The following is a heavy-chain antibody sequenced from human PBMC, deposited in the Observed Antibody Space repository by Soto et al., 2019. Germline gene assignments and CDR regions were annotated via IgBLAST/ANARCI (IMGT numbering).Heavy chain of an antibody. CDR2: ISGSGAST. CDR3: AKGDAYDFWSGYPTYYFDY. V-gene: IGHV3-23*01. Sequence: EVHLLESGGDLVQPGGSLRLSCAASGFTFNSYAMNWVRQAPGKGLEWVSTISGSGASTYYADSVKGRFTISRDNSRNTLYLQMNSLRAEDTAVYYCAKGDAYDFWSGYPTYYFDYWGQGTLVTVSS. J-gene: IGHJ4*02. CDR1: GFTFNSYA. D-gene: IGHD3-3*01.